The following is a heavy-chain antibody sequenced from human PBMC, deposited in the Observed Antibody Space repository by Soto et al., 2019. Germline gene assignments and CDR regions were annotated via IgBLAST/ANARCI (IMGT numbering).Heavy chain of an antibody. CDR1: GYTLTELS. Sequence: ASVEVSCKVSGYTLTELSMHWLRQAPGKGLEWMGGFDPEDGETIYAQKFQGRVTMTEDTSTDTAYMELSSLRSEDTAVYYCATDRSGSYAYYFDYWGQGTLVTVSS. D-gene: IGHD1-26*01. CDR2: FDPEDGET. J-gene: IGHJ4*02. CDR3: ATDRSGSYAYYFDY. V-gene: IGHV1-24*01.